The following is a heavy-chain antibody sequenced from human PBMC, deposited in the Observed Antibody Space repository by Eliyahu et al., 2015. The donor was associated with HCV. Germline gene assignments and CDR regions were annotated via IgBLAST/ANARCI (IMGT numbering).Heavy chain of an antibody. CDR3: ARGVGGTTVMTPYWYFDL. Sequence: QVQLQQWGAGLLKPSETLSLTCAVYGGSFSGFYWSWIRQPPXKGLEWIGEVNHSGATNYSPSLKSRVTISVDTSKNQFSLKLNSVTAADTAVYYCARGVGGTTVMTPYWYFDLWGRGTLVTVSS. CDR2: VNHSGAT. D-gene: IGHD4-23*01. CDR1: GGSFSGFY. V-gene: IGHV4-34*01. J-gene: IGHJ2*01.